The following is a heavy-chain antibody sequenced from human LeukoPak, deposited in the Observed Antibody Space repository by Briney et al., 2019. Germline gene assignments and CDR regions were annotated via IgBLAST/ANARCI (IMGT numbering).Heavy chain of an antibody. V-gene: IGHV3-33*08. D-gene: IGHD6-13*01. J-gene: IGHJ4*02. CDR2: IWYDGSNK. CDR1: GFTFSSYA. Sequence: PGGSLRLSCAASGFTFSSYAMSWVRQAPGKGLEWVAVIWYDGSNKYYADSVKGRFTISRDNSKNTLYLQMNSLRAEDTAVYYCARDSSSWYSFDYWGQGTLVTVSS. CDR3: ARDSSSWYSFDY.